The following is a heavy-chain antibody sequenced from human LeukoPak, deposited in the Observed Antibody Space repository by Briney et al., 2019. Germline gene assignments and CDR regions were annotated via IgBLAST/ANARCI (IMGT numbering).Heavy chain of an antibody. Sequence: PSGTLSLTCAVSGGSISSSSYYWAWIRQPPGKGLEWVGSMFYSGSTYYNPSLKSRVTISVNTSKNQFSLKLSSVTAADTAVYYCARLYSITWYYFDYWGQGTLVTVSS. J-gene: IGHJ4*02. CDR3: ARLYSITWYYFDY. V-gene: IGHV4-39*07. D-gene: IGHD6-13*01. CDR2: MFYSGST. CDR1: GGSISSSSYY.